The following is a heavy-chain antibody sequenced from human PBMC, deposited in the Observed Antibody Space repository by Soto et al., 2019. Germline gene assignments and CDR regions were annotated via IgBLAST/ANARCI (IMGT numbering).Heavy chain of an antibody. CDR2: ISGSGGST. J-gene: IGHJ6*02. D-gene: IGHD6-13*01. Sequence: PGGSLRLSCAASGFTFSSYAMSWVRQAPGKGLEWVSAISGSGGSTYYADSVKGRLTISRDNSKNTLYLQMNSLRAEDTAVYYCAKGGSGIAAIDYYYYGMDVWGQGTTVTVSS. V-gene: IGHV3-23*01. CDR3: AKGGSGIAAIDYYYYGMDV. CDR1: GFTFSSYA.